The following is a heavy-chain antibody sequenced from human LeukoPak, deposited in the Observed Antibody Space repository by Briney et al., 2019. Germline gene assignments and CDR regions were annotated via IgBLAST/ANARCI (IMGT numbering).Heavy chain of an antibody. V-gene: IGHV3-73*01. CDR2: IRSKTNSYAT. J-gene: IGHJ4*02. Sequence: QPGGSLKLSCAASWFTFSGSAMHWVRQTSGKGLEWVGRIRSKTNSYATAYAASVKGRFTISRDDSKNTAYLQMNSLKTEDTAVYYCTRRSWDSSSDYWGQGTLVTVSS. D-gene: IGHD6-6*01. CDR1: WFTFSGSA. CDR3: TRRSWDSSSDY.